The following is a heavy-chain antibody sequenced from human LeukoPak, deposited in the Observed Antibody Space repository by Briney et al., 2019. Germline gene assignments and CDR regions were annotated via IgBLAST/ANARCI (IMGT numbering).Heavy chain of an antibody. CDR3: ARDAGNYRSGGLDY. CDR2: IYSTGST. D-gene: IGHD3-10*01. V-gene: IGHV4-4*07. Sequence: SETLSLTCSVSGDSIITYYWSWIRQPAGEGLEWIGRIYSTGSTNYNPSLKRRVTMSVDTSKNQFSLKLSSVTAADTAVYYCARDAGNYRSGGLDYWGQGTLVTVSS. CDR1: GDSIITYY. J-gene: IGHJ4*02.